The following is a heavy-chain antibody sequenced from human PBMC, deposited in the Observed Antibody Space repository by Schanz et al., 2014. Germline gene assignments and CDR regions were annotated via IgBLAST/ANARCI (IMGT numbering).Heavy chain of an antibody. CDR3: ARSNDYDNSDYYNSFDY. J-gene: IGHJ4*02. D-gene: IGHD3-22*01. CDR2: FIPILDVG. CDR1: RSTFSSYT. Sequence: QVQLVQSGAEVKKPGSSVKVSCKASRSTFSSYTISWVRQARGQGLEWVGRFIPILDVGNYAQKFQGRVTSTADKSTSTAYMDLSSLRPEDTAVYYCARSNDYDNSDYYNSFDYWGQGTLVTVSS. V-gene: IGHV1-69*02.